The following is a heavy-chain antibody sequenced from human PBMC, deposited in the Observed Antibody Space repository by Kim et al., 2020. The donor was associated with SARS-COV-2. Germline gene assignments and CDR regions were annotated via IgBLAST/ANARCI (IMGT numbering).Heavy chain of an antibody. J-gene: IGHJ4*02. V-gene: IGHV3-23*01. CDR3: AKGGSITMPDY. D-gene: IGHD3-10*01. Sequence: YSAASVKGRFTISTDNSTSHLYLQMNSLRAEDTAVYYCAKGGSITMPDYWGQGTLVTVSS.